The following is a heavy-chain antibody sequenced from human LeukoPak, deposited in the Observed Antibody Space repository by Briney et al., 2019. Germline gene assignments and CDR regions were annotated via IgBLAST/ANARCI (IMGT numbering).Heavy chain of an antibody. CDR3: ARDTGALVTHFDY. V-gene: IGHV3-7*03. CDR2: IKLDGSEK. J-gene: IGHJ4*02. CDR1: GFTFGKYW. Sequence: GGSLRLSCVASGFTFGKYWMSWFRQAPGKGLEWVANIKLDGSEKNYVDSVKGRFTISRDNTKNSLYLQMNSLRAEDTAVFYCARDTGALVTHFDYWGQGTLVTVSS. D-gene: IGHD5-18*01.